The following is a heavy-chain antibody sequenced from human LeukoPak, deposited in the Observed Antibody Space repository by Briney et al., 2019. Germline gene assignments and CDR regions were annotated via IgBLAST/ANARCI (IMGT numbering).Heavy chain of an antibody. CDR1: GGSISSYY. D-gene: IGHD4-23*01. CDR2: IYYSGST. Sequence: SETLSLTCTVSGGSISSYYWSWIRQPPGKGLEWIGYIYYSGSTNYNPSLKSRVTISVDTSKNQFSLKLSSVTAADTAVYYCARESPRGYGGNSGAFDIWGQGTMVTVSS. CDR3: ARESPRGYGGNSGAFDI. J-gene: IGHJ3*02. V-gene: IGHV4-59*01.